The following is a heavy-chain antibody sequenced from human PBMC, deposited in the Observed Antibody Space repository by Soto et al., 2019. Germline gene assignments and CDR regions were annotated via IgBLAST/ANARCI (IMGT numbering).Heavy chain of an antibody. V-gene: IGHV4-39*01. CDR1: GGSISSSSYY. D-gene: IGHD3-22*01. CDR3: ARGRYYYDSSGGFDY. Sequence: SETLSLTCTVSGGSISSSSYYWGWIRQPPGKGLEWIGSIYCSGSTYYNPSLKSRVTISVDTSKNQFSLKLSSVTAADTAVYYCARGRYYYDSSGGFDYWGQGTLVTVSS. J-gene: IGHJ4*02. CDR2: IYCSGST.